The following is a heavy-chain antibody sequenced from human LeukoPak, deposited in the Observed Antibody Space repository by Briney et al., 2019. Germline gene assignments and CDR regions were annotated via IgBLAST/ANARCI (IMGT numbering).Heavy chain of an antibody. D-gene: IGHD3-10*01. CDR3: ARDTNYYGSGSYEDY. CDR2: INPNSGGT. CDR1: GYTFTGYY. V-gene: IGHV1-2*02. Sequence: ASVKVSCKASGYTFTGYYMHWVRQASGQGLEWMGWINPNSGGTNYAQKFQGRVTMTRDTSISTAYMELSRLRSDDTAVYYCARDTNYYGSGSYEDYWGQGTLVTVSS. J-gene: IGHJ4*02.